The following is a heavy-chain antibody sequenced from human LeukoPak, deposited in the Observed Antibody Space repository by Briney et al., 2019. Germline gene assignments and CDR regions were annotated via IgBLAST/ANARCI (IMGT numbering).Heavy chain of an antibody. Sequence: GGSLRLSCAASGFTFNTYSMNWVRQAPGKGLAWISYISSSGDTIYYAESVQGRFTTSRDNAKSSLYLQMNSLRDEDTGVYYCARDIYGGNPRTDYWGPGTLVTVSS. CDR2: ISSSGDTI. CDR1: GFTFNTYS. J-gene: IGHJ4*02. D-gene: IGHD4-23*01. V-gene: IGHV3-48*02. CDR3: ARDIYGGNPRTDY.